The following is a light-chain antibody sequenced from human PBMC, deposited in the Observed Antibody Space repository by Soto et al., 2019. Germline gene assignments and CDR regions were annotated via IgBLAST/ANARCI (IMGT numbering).Light chain of an antibody. J-gene: IGKJ5*01. Sequence: EIVMTQSPATLSVFPGERAPLSCRASQSVNSNYLAWYQQKPGQAPRLLIYGISKRATDIPDRFSGSGSGTEFNLTISRLQTEDFATYECQQHGQWTITFGQGTRLEIK. CDR1: QSVNSN. V-gene: IGKV3D-15*01. CDR2: GIS. CDR3: QQHGQWTIT.